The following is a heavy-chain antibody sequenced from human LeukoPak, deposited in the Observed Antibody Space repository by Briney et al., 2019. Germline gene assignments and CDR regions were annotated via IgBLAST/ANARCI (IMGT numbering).Heavy chain of an antibody. CDR2: ISYDGSNK. CDR3: AKSPGVLLWFGSFDY. CDR1: GFTFSSYG. Sequence: GRSLRLSCAASGFTFSSYGMHWVRQAPGKGLEWVAIISYDGSNKFYADSVKGRFTISRDNSKNTLYLQMNSLRVEDTAVYYCAKSPGVLLWFGSFDYWGQGTLVTVSS. J-gene: IGHJ4*02. D-gene: IGHD3-10*01. V-gene: IGHV3-30*18.